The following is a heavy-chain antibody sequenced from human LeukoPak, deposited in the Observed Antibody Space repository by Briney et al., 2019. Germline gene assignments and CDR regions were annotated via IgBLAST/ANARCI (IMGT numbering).Heavy chain of an antibody. J-gene: IGHJ6*02. CDR2: INPNSGGT. D-gene: IGHD3-10*01. CDR3: ARAALWFGELLDGMDV. CDR1: GYTFTGYH. V-gene: IGHV1-2*06. Sequence: GASVKVSCKASGYTFTGYHMHWVRQAPGQGLEWMGRINPNSGGTDYAQKFQGRVTMTRDTSISTAYMELSRLRSDETAVYYCARAALWFGELLDGMDVWGQGTTVTVSS.